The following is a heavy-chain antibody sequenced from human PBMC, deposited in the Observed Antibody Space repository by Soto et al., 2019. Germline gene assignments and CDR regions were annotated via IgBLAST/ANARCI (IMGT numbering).Heavy chain of an antibody. CDR3: ARDASSSYYFDY. D-gene: IGHD6-6*01. J-gene: IGHJ4*02. Sequence: GGSLRLSCAASGFTFSSYLMSWVRQAPGKGLEWVANIKQDGSEKYYVDSVNGRFTISRDNAKNSLYLQMNSLRAEDTAVYYCARDASSSYYFDYWGQGTLVTVSS. V-gene: IGHV3-7*01. CDR1: GFTFSSYL. CDR2: IKQDGSEK.